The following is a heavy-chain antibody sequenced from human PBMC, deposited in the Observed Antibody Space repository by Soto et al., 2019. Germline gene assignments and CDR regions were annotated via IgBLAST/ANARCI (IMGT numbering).Heavy chain of an antibody. CDR1: GGSISSGGYY. V-gene: IGHV4-31*03. J-gene: IGHJ4*02. CDR3: ARDGGYGSGSYRFDY. D-gene: IGHD3-10*01. CDR2: IYYSGST. Sequence: QVQLQESGPGLVKPSQTLSLTCTVSGGSISSGGYYWSWIRQHPGKGLEWIGYIYYSGSTSYNPSLKSRVTISMDTSENQFSLKLSSVSAADTAVYYCARDGGYGSGSYRFDYWGQGTLVTVSS.